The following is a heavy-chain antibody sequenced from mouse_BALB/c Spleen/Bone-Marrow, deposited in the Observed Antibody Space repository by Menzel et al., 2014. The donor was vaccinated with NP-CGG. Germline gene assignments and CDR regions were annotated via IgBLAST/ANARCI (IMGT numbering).Heavy chain of an antibody. J-gene: IGHJ3*01. CDR3: SRCGAGFAY. CDR2: INPSSGGT. Sequence: QVQLQQSGAELVKPGASVKLSCKASGYTFTSYYMYWVKQRPGQGLEWIGEINPSSGGTNFNEKVKSKATLTVDKSSNTAYMQLGSLTSEDSAVYYCSRCGAGFAYWGQGTLVTVSA. V-gene: IGHV1S81*02. CDR1: GYTFTSYY.